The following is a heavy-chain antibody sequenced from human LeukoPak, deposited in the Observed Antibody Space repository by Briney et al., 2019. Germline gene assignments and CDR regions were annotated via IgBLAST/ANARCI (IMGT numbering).Heavy chain of an antibody. Sequence: GGSLRPSCAGSGFTFSDHHMDWVRQAPGKGLEWVGRSKNKGNSYTIDYAASVKGRFTISRDDSKISLYLQMNSLKTEDTAVYYCVLLFRGLPFWGQGTLVTVSS. CDR3: VLLFRGLPF. V-gene: IGHV3-72*01. J-gene: IGHJ4*02. D-gene: IGHD3-10*01. CDR2: SKNKGNSYTI. CDR1: GFTFSDHH.